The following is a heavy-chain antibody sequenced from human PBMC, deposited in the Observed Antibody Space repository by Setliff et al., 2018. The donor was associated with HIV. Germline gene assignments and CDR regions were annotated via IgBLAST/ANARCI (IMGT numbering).Heavy chain of an antibody. CDR3: ARGQIGEFWYYFDY. CDR1: GYTFTSYA. CDR2: INTNTGNP. V-gene: IGHV7-4-1*02. Sequence: ASVKVSCKASGYTFTSYAMNWVRQAPGQGLEWMGWINTNTGNPTYAQGFTGRFVFSLDTSVSTAYLQISSLKAEDTAVYYCARGQIGEFWYYFDYWRQGTRGTVCS. J-gene: IGHJ4*02. D-gene: IGHD3-3*01.